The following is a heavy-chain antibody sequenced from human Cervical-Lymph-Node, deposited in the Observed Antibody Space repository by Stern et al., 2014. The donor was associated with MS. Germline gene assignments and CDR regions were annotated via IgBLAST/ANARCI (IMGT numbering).Heavy chain of an antibody. CDR3: ARASIAVAGTPFFDY. V-gene: IGHV4-59*01. D-gene: IGHD6-19*01. J-gene: IGHJ4*02. CDR2: IYYSGST. CDR1: GGSISSYY. Sequence: QVQLQESGPGLVKPSETLSLTCTVSGGSISSYYWSWIRQPPGKGLEWIGYIYYSGSTNYNPSLKSRVTISVDTSKNQFSLKLSSVTAADTAVYYCARASIAVAGTPFFDYWGQGTLVTVSS.